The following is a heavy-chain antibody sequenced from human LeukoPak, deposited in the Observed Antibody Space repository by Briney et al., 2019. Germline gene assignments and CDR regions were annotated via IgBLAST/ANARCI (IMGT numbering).Heavy chain of an antibody. J-gene: IGHJ5*02. CDR2: IIPIFGTA. CDR3: ARSFGCSGGSCYSNWFDP. D-gene: IGHD2-15*01. Sequence: FCAASGATFRSSAISWVRQAAGQGLEWMGGIIPIFGTANYAQKFQGRVTITADKSTSTAYMELSSLRSEDTAVYYCARSFGCSGGSCYSNWFDPWGQGTLVTVSS. V-gene: IGHV1-69*06. CDR1: GATFRSSA.